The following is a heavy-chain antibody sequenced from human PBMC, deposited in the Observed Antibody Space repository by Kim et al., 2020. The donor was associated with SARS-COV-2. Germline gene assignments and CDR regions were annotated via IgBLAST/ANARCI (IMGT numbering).Heavy chain of an antibody. D-gene: IGHD3-3*01. J-gene: IGHJ4*02. Sequence: ASVKVSCKASGYTFTSYGISWVRQAPGQGLEWMGWISAYNGNTNYAQKLQGRVTMTTDTSTSTAYMELRSLRSDDTAVYYCARHRPFWGIFGVVIQTNIDYWGQGTLVTVSS. CDR1: GYTFTSYG. CDR2: ISAYNGNT. V-gene: IGHV1-18*01. CDR3: ARHRPFWGIFGVVIQTNIDY.